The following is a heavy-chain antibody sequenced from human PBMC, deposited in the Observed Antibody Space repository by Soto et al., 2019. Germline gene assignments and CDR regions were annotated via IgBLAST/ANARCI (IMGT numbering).Heavy chain of an antibody. V-gene: IGHV3-30*18. CDR3: AKDQDFWSGYYTLDY. Sequence: QVQLVESGGGVVQPGRSLRLSCAASGFTFSSYGMHWVRQAPGKGLEWVAVISYDGSNKYYADSVKGRFTISRDNSKNTLYLQMNSLRAEDTAVYYFAKDQDFWSGYYTLDYWGQGTLVTVSS. J-gene: IGHJ4*02. CDR1: GFTFSSYG. CDR2: ISYDGSNK. D-gene: IGHD3-3*01.